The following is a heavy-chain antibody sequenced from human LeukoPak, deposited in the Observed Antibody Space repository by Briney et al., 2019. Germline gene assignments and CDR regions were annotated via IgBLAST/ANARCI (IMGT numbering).Heavy chain of an antibody. CDR3: ARTSGSYSGGAFDI. CDR2: IRNKANRYTT. V-gene: IGHV3-72*01. J-gene: IGHJ3*02. CDR1: GFTFSDHY. Sequence: GGSLRLSCAASGFTFSDHYMDWVRQAPGKGLEWVGRIRNKANRYTTEYAASVKGKFTFSRDDSKNSLYLQMNSLKTEDTAMYYCARTSGSYSGGAFDIWGRGTMVTVSS. D-gene: IGHD1-26*01.